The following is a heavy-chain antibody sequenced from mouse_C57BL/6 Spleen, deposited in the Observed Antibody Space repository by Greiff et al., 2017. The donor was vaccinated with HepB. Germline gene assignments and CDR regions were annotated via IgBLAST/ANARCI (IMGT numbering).Heavy chain of an antibody. J-gene: IGHJ1*03. D-gene: IGHD2-1*01. CDR2: INYDGSST. V-gene: IGHV5-16*01. Sequence: EVKLVESEGGLVQPGSSMKLSCTASGFTFSDYYMAWVRQVPEKGLEWVANINYDGSSTYYLDSLKSRFIISRDNAKNILYLQMSSLKSEDTATYYCARGGYYGNPYWYFDVWGTGTTVTVSS. CDR3: ARGGYYGNPYWYFDV. CDR1: GFTFSDYY.